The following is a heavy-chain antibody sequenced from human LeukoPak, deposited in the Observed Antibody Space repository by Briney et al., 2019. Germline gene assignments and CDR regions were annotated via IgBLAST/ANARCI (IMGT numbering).Heavy chain of an antibody. CDR1: GGTFSSYA. CDR2: IIPILGIA. CDR3: ARDPVEGHYFDY. J-gene: IGHJ4*02. Sequence: SVKVSCKASGGTFSSYAISWVRQAPGQGLEWMGWIIPILGIANYAQKFQGRVTITADKSTSTAYMELSSLRSEDTAVYYCARDPVEGHYFDYWGQGTLVTVSS. D-gene: IGHD5-24*01. V-gene: IGHV1-69*10.